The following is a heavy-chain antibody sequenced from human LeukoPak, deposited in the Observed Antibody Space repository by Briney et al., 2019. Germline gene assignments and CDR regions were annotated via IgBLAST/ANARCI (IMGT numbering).Heavy chain of an antibody. CDR1: GYSFTSYL. CDR3: ARSLRLGDPGYIDY. J-gene: IGHJ4*02. Sequence: GEPLKISCKGSGYSFTSYLIGWVGQMPGKGLEWMGSIYPGDSDTRYSPSFQGQVTISADKSTRTSYLQWRSLKASDTAMYYCARSLRLGDPGYIDYWGQGTLVTVSS. D-gene: IGHD3-16*01. CDR2: IYPGDSDT. V-gene: IGHV5-51*01.